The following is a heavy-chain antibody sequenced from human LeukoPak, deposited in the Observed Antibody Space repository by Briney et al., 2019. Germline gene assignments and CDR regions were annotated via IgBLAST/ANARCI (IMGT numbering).Heavy chain of an antibody. D-gene: IGHD3-10*01. J-gene: IGHJ4*02. V-gene: IGHV4-59*01. CDR1: GGSISNYY. CDR2: IFFSGSS. Sequence: SETLSLTCTVSGGSISNYYWSWIRQSPGKGLEWIGYIFFSGSSNYNPSLKSRVTISVDTSKNQFSLKLSSVTTADTAVYYCARGSMIRGRFDYWGQGTLVTVSS. CDR3: ARGSMIRGRFDY.